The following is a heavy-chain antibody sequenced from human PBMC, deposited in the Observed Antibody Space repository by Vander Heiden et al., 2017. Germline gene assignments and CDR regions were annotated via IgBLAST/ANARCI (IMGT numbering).Heavy chain of an antibody. CDR1: GFTFSSYS. Sequence: HVQLVESGGGVVQPGMSLRLSFTSSGFTFSSYSMHWVRQAPGKGLEWVAVISYDGSNKYYADSVKGRFTISRDNSKNTLYLQMNSLRAEDTAVYYCARGEDIVVVPAASPRTYYYYGMDVWGQGTTVTVSS. CDR3: ARGEDIVVVPAASPRTYYYYGMDV. J-gene: IGHJ6*02. V-gene: IGHV3-30*04. CDR2: ISYDGSNK. D-gene: IGHD2-2*01.